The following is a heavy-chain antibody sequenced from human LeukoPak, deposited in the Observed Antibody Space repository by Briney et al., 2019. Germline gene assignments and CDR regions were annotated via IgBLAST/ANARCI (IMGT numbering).Heavy chain of an antibody. Sequence: GGSLRLSCAASGFTFRNYWMHWVRQAPGKGLVWVARINKDGNHPNYADSVKGRFIISRDGAKDTLYLQMNSLRAEDTAVYYCAKEEWELPNIYWGQGTLVTVSS. D-gene: IGHD1-26*01. CDR1: GFTFRNYW. V-gene: IGHV3-74*01. CDR2: INKDGNHP. CDR3: AKEEWELPNIY. J-gene: IGHJ4*02.